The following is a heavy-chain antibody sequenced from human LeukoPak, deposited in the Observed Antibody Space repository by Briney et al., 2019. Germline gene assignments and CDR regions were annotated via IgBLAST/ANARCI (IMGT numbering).Heavy chain of an antibody. J-gene: IGHJ4*02. D-gene: IGHD6-13*01. Sequence: SETLSLTCAVYGGSFSGYYWSWIRQPPGKGLERIGEINHSGSTNYNPSLKSRVTISVDTSKNQFSLKLSSVTAADTAVYYCARGPCRIAAAAFVHWGQGTLVTVSS. CDR1: GGSFSGYY. CDR3: ARGPCRIAAAAFVH. V-gene: IGHV4-34*01. CDR2: INHSGST.